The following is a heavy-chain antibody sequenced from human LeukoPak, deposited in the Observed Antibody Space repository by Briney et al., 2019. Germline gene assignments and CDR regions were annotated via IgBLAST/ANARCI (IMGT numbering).Heavy chain of an antibody. CDR1: GFTFSSYA. Sequence: GGSLGLSCAASGFTFSSYAMSWVRQAPGKGLEWVSAISGSGGSTYYADSVKGRFTISRDNSKNTLYLQMNSLRAEDTAVYYCAKGVTGSGSYYRFDYWGQGTLVTVSS. CDR2: ISGSGGST. J-gene: IGHJ4*02. D-gene: IGHD3-10*01. V-gene: IGHV3-23*01. CDR3: AKGVTGSGSYYRFDY.